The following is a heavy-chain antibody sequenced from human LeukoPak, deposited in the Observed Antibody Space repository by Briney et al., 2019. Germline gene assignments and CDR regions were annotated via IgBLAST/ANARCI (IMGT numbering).Heavy chain of an antibody. V-gene: IGHV3-7*01. CDR1: GFPFSTYW. CDR3: AGSGRMVRGAPFDH. D-gene: IGHD3-10*01. CDR2: IKQDGSEK. J-gene: IGHJ4*02. Sequence: GGSLRLSCAASGFPFSTYWMSWVRQAPGKGLEWVANIKQDGSEKYYVDSVKGRVTISRNNAKNSLYLQMDSLRADDTAVYYCAGSGRMVRGAPFDHWGQGTLVTVSS.